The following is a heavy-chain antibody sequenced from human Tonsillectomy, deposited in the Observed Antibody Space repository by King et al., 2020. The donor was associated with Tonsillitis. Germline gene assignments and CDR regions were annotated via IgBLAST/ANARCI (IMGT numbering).Heavy chain of an antibody. CDR1: GESFSGHY. J-gene: IGHJ4*02. D-gene: IGHD1-26*01. V-gene: IGHV4-34*04. CDR3: ARGIVGATRFDY. CDR2: INHGGST. Sequence: VQLQQWGAGLLKPSATLSLTCAVYGESFSGHYWSWIRQPPGKGLEWIGEINHGGSTNHNPSLKSRASISVDTSKNQFSLKLSSVTAADTATYYCARGIVGATRFDYGGQGTLVTVSS.